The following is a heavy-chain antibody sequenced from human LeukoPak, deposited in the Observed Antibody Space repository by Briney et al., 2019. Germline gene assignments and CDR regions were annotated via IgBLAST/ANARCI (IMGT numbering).Heavy chain of an antibody. V-gene: IGHV3-30*04. D-gene: IGHD2-2*01. CDR1: GFTFSDYP. CDR3: ARAGRSADSGTTYYDYFDY. CDR2: LASDERKK. Sequence: PGGSLGLSCVASGFTFSDYPIHWVRQAPGKGLEWVAVLASDERKKYYADSVKGRFTISRDNSKNSLLLQMSTLRPEDTAVYYCARAGRSADSGTTYYDYFDYWGQGAQVTVSS. J-gene: IGHJ4*02.